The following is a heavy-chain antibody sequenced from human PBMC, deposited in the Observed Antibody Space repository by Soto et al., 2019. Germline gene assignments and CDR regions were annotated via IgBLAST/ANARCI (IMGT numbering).Heavy chain of an antibody. CDR3: ARHPTVTEYYFDY. D-gene: IGHD4-17*01. J-gene: IGHJ4*02. CDR1: GGSISSSTYY. V-gene: IGHV4-39*01. Sequence: SETLSLTCTVSGGSISSSTYYWGWMRQPPGKGLEWIASFFYGGKNYYNPSLKSQDTISVDTSKNQFSLKLTSVTAADTAVYYCARHPTVTEYYFDYWGQGTLVTVSS. CDR2: FFYGGKN.